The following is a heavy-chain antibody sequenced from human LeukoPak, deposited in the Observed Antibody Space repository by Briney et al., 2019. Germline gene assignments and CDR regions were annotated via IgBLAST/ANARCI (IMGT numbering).Heavy chain of an antibody. Sequence: SEALSLTCTVSGGSISSYYWSWIRQPPGKGLEWIGYIYYSGSTNYKPSLKSRVTISVDTSKNQFSLKLSSVTAADTAVYYCARDEGSGSPRGHMDVWGKGTTVTVSS. J-gene: IGHJ6*03. CDR3: ARDEGSGSPRGHMDV. CDR1: GGSISSYY. D-gene: IGHD1-26*01. CDR2: IYYSGST. V-gene: IGHV4-59*01.